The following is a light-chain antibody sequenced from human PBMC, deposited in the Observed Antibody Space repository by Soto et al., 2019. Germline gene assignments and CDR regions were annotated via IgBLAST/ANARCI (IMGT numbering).Light chain of an antibody. V-gene: IGKV1-5*03. Sequence: DIQMTQSPSTLSASVGDRVTITCRASQSITAWLAWYQQKPGKAPKLLIYKASILESGVPSRFSGSGSGTEFTITISGLQPDDFATYYCQKCSTYSPWTFGRGTKVEIK. CDR2: KAS. J-gene: IGKJ1*01. CDR3: QKCSTYSPWT. CDR1: QSITAW.